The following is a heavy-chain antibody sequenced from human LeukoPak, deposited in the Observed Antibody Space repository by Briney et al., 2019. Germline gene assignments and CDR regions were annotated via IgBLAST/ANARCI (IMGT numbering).Heavy chain of an antibody. Sequence: GGSLRLSCAASGFTFSSYSINWVRQAPGKGLEWVSAISGSGGSTYYADSVKGRLTISRDNSKSTLYLQMNSLRPEDTAVYYCAKEKLPSGYSFLTDYWGQGTLVTVSS. J-gene: IGHJ4*02. V-gene: IGHV3-23*01. CDR3: AKEKLPSGYSFLTDY. CDR2: ISGSGGST. CDR1: GFTFSSYS. D-gene: IGHD5-18*01.